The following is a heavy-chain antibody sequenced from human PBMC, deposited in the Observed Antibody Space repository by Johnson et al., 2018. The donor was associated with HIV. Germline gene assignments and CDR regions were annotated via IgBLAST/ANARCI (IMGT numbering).Heavy chain of an antibody. V-gene: IGHV3-66*01. CDR1: GFTVSRNY. CDR2: LYSGGST. D-gene: IGHD6-19*01. CDR3: ARVGAGRISGPDMVFDV. Sequence: VQLLESGGGLVQPGGSLRLSCAASGFTVSRNYMSWVRQAPGKGLEWVSVLYSGGSTYYADSVKGRFTISRDNSKNTLYLQMNSLRAEDTAVYYCARVGAGRISGPDMVFDVWGQGTMVTVSS. J-gene: IGHJ3*01.